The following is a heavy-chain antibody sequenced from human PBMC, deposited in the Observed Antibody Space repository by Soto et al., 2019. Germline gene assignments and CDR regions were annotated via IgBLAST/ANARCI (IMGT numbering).Heavy chain of an antibody. J-gene: IGHJ4*02. CDR1: GFTFSSYA. CDR2: ISGSGGST. Sequence: EVQLLESGGGLVQPGGSLRLSCAASGFTFSSYAMSWVRQAPGKGLEWGAAISGSGGSTYYADSVKGRFTISRDNYKNTRYLQMNSLRAEDTAVYYCAKGRGYCSSTSCYVGSDYWGQGTLVTVSS. D-gene: IGHD2-2*01. CDR3: AKGRGYCSSTSCYVGSDY. V-gene: IGHV3-23*01.